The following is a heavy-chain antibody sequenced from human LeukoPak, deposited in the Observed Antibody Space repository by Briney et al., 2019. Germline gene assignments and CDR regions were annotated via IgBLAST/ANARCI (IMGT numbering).Heavy chain of an antibody. Sequence: SETLSLTCTVSGGSISSYYWSWIRQPPGKGLEWIGYMYYRGNTNYDPSLKSRVTISIDTPNNQFSLKLSSVTAADTAVYYCARDRSYCSGGSCSYYFDYWGQGTLVTVSS. D-gene: IGHD2-15*01. V-gene: IGHV4-59*01. CDR1: GGSISSYY. CDR2: MYYRGNT. CDR3: ARDRSYCSGGSCSYYFDY. J-gene: IGHJ4*02.